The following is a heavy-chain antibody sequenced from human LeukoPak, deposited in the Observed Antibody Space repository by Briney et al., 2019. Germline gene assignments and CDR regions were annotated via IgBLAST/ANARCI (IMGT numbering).Heavy chain of an antibody. CDR1: GFTFSSYG. V-gene: IGHV3-30*18. CDR3: AKDAGAGSSGQFGYYYYYYMDV. D-gene: IGHD6-19*01. CDR2: ISYDGSNK. Sequence: GGSLRLSCAPSGFTFSSYGMHWVRQAPGKGLEWVAVISYDGSNKYYADSVKGRFTISRDNSKNTLYLQMNSLRAEDTAVYYCAKDAGAGSSGQFGYYYYYYMDVWGKGTTVTVSS. J-gene: IGHJ6*03.